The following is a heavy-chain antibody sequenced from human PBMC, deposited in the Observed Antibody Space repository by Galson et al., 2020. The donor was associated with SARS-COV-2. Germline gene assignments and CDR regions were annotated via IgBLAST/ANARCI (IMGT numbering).Heavy chain of an antibody. Sequence: GGSLRLSCAASGFTFSSYGMHWVRQAPGKGLEWVAVISFDGSNKFYADSVKGRFTISRDKSKNTLYLQMESLRAEDTAVYFCAKDVYSNYVGYFYGMDVWAKGPRSPSP. CDR1: GFTFSSYG. CDR3: AKDVYSNYVGYFYGMDV. J-gene: IGHJ6*02. V-gene: IGHV3-30*18. D-gene: IGHD4-4*01. CDR2: ISFDGSNK.